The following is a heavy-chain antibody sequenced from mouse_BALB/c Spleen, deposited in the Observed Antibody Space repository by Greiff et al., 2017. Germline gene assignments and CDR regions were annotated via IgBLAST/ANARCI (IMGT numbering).Heavy chain of an antibody. V-gene: IGHV2-2*02. Sequence: VKLMESGPGLVQPSQSLSITCTVSGFSLTSYGVHWVRQSPGKGLEWLGVIWSGGSTDYNAAFISRLSISKDNSKSQVFFKMNSLQANDTAIYYCARWRGNYYYYAMDYWGQGTSVTVSS. J-gene: IGHJ4*01. D-gene: IGHD2-1*01. CDR1: GFSLTSYG. CDR3: ARWRGNYYYYAMDY. CDR2: IWSGGST.